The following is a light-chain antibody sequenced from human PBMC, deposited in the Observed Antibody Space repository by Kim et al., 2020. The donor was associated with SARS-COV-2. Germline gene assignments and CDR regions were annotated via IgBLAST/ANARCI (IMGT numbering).Light chain of an antibody. J-gene: IGKJ2*01. CDR1: QSISSY. V-gene: IGKV1-8*01. CDR2: AAS. Sequence: AIRITQSPSSLSASTGDRVTITCRASQSISSYLAWYQQKPGKAPKLLIYAASTLQSGVPSRFSGSGSGTDFTLTISCLQSEDFATYYCQQYYSYLPYTFGPATKLEI. CDR3: QQYYSYLPYT.